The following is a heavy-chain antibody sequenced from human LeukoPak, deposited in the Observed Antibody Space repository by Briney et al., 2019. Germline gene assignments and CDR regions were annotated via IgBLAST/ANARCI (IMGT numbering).Heavy chain of an antibody. Sequence: ASVKVSCKASGYTFTGYYMHWVRQAPGQGLEWMGWINPNSGGTNYAQKFQGRVTMTRDTSISTAYVELSRLRSDDTAVYYCARVRELQDAFDIWGQGTMVTVSS. CDR1: GYTFTGYY. V-gene: IGHV1-2*02. J-gene: IGHJ3*02. D-gene: IGHD1-26*01. CDR2: INPNSGGT. CDR3: ARVRELQDAFDI.